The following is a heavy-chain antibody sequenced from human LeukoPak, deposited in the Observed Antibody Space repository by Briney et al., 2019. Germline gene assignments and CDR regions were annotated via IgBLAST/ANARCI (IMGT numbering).Heavy chain of an antibody. Sequence: ASVKVSCKASGYTFTVYYIHWVRQAPGQGVGWMGWINPNSGGTNYAQKFQGRVTMTRDTSISTAYMELSRLGSDDTAVYYCARRGAVPVEYLQYWGQGTLVTVSS. D-gene: IGHD6-19*01. CDR1: GYTFTVYY. V-gene: IGHV1-2*02. J-gene: IGHJ1*01. CDR2: INPNSGGT. CDR3: ARRGAVPVEYLQY.